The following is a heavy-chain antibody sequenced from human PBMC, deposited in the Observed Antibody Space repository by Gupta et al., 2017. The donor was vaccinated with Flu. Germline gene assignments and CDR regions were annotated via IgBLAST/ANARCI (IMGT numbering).Heavy chain of an antibody. D-gene: IGHD6-19*01. Sequence: WVRQAPGKGLEWVANIKQDGSEKYYVDSVKGRFTISRDNAKNSLYLQMNSLRAEDTAVYYCARALAGDSSYWGQGTLVTVSS. CDR2: IKQDGSEK. V-gene: IGHV3-7*01. CDR3: ARALAGDSSY. J-gene: IGHJ4*02.